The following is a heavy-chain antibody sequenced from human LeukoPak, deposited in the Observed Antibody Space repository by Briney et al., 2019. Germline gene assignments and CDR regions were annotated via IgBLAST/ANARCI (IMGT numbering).Heavy chain of an antibody. Sequence: PGGSLRLSCAASGFTFSGYEMNWVRQAPGMGLEWVSYISISGTNMLYADSVKGRFTISRDNSRTSLYLQMSSLRAEDTAIYYCARGGGSAYHYNAFYIWGLGTMVTVSS. CDR2: ISISGTNM. CDR3: ARGGGSAYHYNAFYI. V-gene: IGHV3-48*03. J-gene: IGHJ3*02. CDR1: GFTFSGYE. D-gene: IGHD3-22*01.